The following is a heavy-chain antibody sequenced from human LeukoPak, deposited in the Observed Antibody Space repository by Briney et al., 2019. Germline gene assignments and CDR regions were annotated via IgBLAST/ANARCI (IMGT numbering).Heavy chain of an antibody. CDR3: ARAKKLELLRVDY. J-gene: IGHJ4*02. Sequence: ASVKVSYKASGYTFTRYGISWVRQAAGQGLEWRGLINAYNDNTNYAQKHQGRVTMTTDTSTSTAYMELRSLRSDDTAVYYCARAKKLELLRVDYWGQGTLVTVSS. V-gene: IGHV1-18*01. CDR1: GYTFTRYG. D-gene: IGHD1-26*01. CDR2: INAYNDNT.